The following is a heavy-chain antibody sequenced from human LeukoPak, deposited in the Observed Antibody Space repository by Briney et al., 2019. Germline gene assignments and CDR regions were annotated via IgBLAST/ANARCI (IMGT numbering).Heavy chain of an antibody. D-gene: IGHD4-11*01. Sequence: TSETLSLTCTVSGGSVSSGSYYGSWIRQPPGKGLEWIGYIYYSGSTNYNPSLKSRVTISVDTSKNQFSLKLSSVTAADTAVYYCARGYSNYVNDYWGQGTLVTVSS. J-gene: IGHJ4*02. CDR2: IYYSGST. CDR1: GGSVSSGSYY. CDR3: ARGYSNYVNDY. V-gene: IGHV4-61*01.